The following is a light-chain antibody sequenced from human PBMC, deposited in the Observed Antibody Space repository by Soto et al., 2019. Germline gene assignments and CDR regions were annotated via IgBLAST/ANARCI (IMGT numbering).Light chain of an antibody. V-gene: IGKV1-5*01. CDR1: QSISDS. Sequence: DIQMTQSPSTLSASVGERVTITCRASQSISDSLAWYQQKPGKAPFLLISDASSLERGVPSRFSGSGSGTEFTLTITSMQPDDFATYYCQQYTGYSRTFGQGTKVEIK. J-gene: IGKJ1*01. CDR2: DAS. CDR3: QQYTGYSRT.